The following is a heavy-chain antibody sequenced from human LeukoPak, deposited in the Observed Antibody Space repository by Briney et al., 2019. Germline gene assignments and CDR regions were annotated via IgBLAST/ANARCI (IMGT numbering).Heavy chain of an antibody. J-gene: IGHJ4*02. D-gene: IGHD6-13*01. CDR1: GGTFSSYA. V-gene: IGHV1-69*13. Sequence: ASVKVSCKASGGTFSSYAISWVRQAPGQGLEWMGGIIPIFGTANYAQKFQGRVTITADESTSTAYMELSSLRSEDTAVYYCARGQQLVLNPEYWGQGTLVTVSS. CDR3: ARGQQLVLNPEY. CDR2: IIPIFGTA.